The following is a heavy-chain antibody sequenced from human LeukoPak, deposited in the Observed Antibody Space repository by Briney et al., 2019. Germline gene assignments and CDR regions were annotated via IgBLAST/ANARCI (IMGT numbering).Heavy chain of an antibody. CDR1: GGTFSSYA. CDR2: IIPILGIA. J-gene: IGHJ6*02. V-gene: IGHV1-69*04. D-gene: IGHD2-2*01. Sequence: GASVKVSCKASGGTFSSYAISWVRQAPGQGLEWMGRIIPILGIANYAQKFQGRVTITADKSMSTAYMELSSLRSEDTAVYYCASRVYCSGTSCPRHNYYGMDVWGQGTTVTVSS. CDR3: ASRVYCSGTSCPRHNYYGMDV.